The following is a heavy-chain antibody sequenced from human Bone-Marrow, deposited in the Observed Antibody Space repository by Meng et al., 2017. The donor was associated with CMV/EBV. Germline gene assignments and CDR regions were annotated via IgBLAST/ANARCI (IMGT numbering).Heavy chain of an antibody. CDR3: AREMIGYFSSTSCYHYYYYGMDV. J-gene: IGHJ6*02. CDR2: INWNGGST. Sequence: GESLKISCAASGFTFDDYGMSWVRQAPGKGLEWVSGINWNGGSTGYADSVKGRFTISRDNAKNSLYLQMNSLRAEDTAVYYCAREMIGYFSSTSCYHYYYYGMDVWGQGTTVTVSS. D-gene: IGHD2-2*01. CDR1: GFTFDDYG. V-gene: IGHV3-20*04.